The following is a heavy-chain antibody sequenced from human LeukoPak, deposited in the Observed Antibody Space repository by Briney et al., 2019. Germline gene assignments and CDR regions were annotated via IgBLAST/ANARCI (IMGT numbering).Heavy chain of an antibody. CDR2: ISGSGGST. Sequence: GGSLRLSCAASGFTFSSYAISWVRQAPGKGLEWVSAISGSGGSTYYADSVKGRFTISRDNSKNTLYLQMNSLRAEDTAVYYCAKRPYYDILTGYEFDPWGQGTLVTVSS. J-gene: IGHJ5*02. D-gene: IGHD3-9*01. CDR1: GFTFSSYA. V-gene: IGHV3-23*01. CDR3: AKRPYYDILTGYEFDP.